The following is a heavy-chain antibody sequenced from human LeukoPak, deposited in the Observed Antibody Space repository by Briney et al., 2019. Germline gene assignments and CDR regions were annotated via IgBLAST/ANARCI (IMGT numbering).Heavy chain of an antibody. V-gene: IGHV1-46*01. D-gene: IGHD3-22*01. CDR2: INPSGGST. CDR3: ARGPGPADDGGGYCFDY. J-gene: IGHJ4*02. CDR1: GYTFTSYY. Sequence: ASVTVSCKASGYTFTSYYLYWVRQAPGQGLEWMGVINPSGGSTTSAQKFQGRVTMTRDTSTSTVYMELRSLRSEDTAVYYCARGPGPADDGGGYCFDYWGQGTLVTVSS.